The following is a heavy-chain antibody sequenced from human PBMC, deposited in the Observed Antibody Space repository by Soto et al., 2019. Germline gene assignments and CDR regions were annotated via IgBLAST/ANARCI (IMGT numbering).Heavy chain of an antibody. V-gene: IGHV4-4*02. CDR3: ARLNYYGSGSSQTTYYYYYYMDV. CDR1: GGSISSSNW. CDR2: IYHSGST. J-gene: IGHJ6*03. D-gene: IGHD3-10*01. Sequence: SETLSLTCAVSGGSISSSNWWSWVRQPPGKGLEWIGEIYHSGSTNYNPSLKSRVTISVDKSKNQFSLKLSSVTAADTAVYYCARLNYYGSGSSQTTYYYYYYMDVWGKGTTVTVSS.